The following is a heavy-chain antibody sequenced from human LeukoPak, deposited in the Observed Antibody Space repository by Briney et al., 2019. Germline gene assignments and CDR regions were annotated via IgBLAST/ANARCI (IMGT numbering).Heavy chain of an antibody. D-gene: IGHD6-13*01. CDR1: GFTFSSYA. CDR3: ARAGLEAAGFDY. V-gene: IGHV3-30-3*01. Sequence: GGSLRLSCAASGFTFSSYAMHWVRQAPGKGLEWVAVISYDGSNKYYADSVKGRFTISRDNSKNTLYLQMNSLRAEDTAVYYCARAGLEAAGFDYWGQGTLVTVSS. CDR2: ISYDGSNK. J-gene: IGHJ4*02.